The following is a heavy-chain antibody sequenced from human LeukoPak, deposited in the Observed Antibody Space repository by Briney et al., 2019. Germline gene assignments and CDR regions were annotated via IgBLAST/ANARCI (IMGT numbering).Heavy chain of an antibody. Sequence: GGSLRLSCAASGFTFSSYWMHWVRQAPGKGLVWVSHINGDGSTASYADSVKGRFTISRDNSKNTLYLQMNSLRAGDTALYYCAKDYPVGPSYWGRGTLVTVSS. CDR3: AKDYPVGPSY. CDR2: INGDGSTA. J-gene: IGHJ4*02. CDR1: GFTFSSYW. V-gene: IGHV3-74*01.